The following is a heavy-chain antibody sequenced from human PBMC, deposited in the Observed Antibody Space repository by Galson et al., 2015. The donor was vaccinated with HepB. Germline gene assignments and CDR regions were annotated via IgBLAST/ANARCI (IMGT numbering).Heavy chain of an antibody. Sequence: PALVKPTQTLTLTCTFSGFSLNTSGVGVGWIRQPPGKALEWLVSIYWDDDELYSPSLRHRLTITKDTSKNQVVLTMTNMDPVDTATYYCARDVLGVDGFDFWGQGTLVAVSS. V-gene: IGHV2-5*02. CDR1: GFSLNTSGVG. J-gene: IGHJ4*02. D-gene: IGHD3-10*02. CDR3: ARDVLGVDGFDF. CDR2: IYWDDDE.